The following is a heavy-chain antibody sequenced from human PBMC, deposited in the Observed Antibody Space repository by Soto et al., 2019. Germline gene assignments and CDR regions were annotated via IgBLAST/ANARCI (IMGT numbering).Heavy chain of an antibody. Sequence: SETLSLTCTVSGGSVSSGSYYWSWIRQPPGKGLEWIGYIYYSGSTNYNPSLKSRVTISVDTSKNQFSLKLSSVTAADTAVYYCARQTYSSGWYFDYWGQGTLVTVSS. D-gene: IGHD6-19*01. CDR1: GGSVSSGSYY. V-gene: IGHV4-61*01. CDR2: IYYSGST. J-gene: IGHJ4*02. CDR3: ARQTYSSGWYFDY.